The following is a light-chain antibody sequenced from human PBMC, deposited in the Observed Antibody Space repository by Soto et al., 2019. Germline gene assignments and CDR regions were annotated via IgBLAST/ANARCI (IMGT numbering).Light chain of an antibody. CDR1: QHVSSN. J-gene: IGKJ2*01. Sequence: EIVMTQSPATLSVSPGGSATLSCRASQHVSSNFAWYRQKPGQAPTLLIYRASTRATGIPARFSGSGSGTDFTLTISSLQAEDFAVYYCQQYNNWPYTLGQGTKLEIK. CDR3: QQYNNWPYT. V-gene: IGKV3-15*01. CDR2: RAS.